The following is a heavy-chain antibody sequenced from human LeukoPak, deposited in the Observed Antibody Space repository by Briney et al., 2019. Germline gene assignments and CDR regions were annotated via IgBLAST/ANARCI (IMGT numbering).Heavy chain of an antibody. CDR1: GGSISSSSYY. Sequence: ETLSLTCTVSGGSISSSSYYWGWVRQAPGKGLEWVPYISSSSSTIYYADSVKGRFTISRDNAKNSLYLQMNSLRAEDTAVYYCAAGYDYWGQGTLVTVSS. V-gene: IGHV3-48*01. CDR2: ISSSSSTI. J-gene: IGHJ4*02. CDR3: AAGYDY. D-gene: IGHD5-12*01.